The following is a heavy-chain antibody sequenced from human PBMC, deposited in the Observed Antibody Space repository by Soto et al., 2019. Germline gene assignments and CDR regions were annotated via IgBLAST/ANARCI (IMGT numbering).Heavy chain of an antibody. CDR3: ARELSITIFGVVTEALNYFDY. V-gene: IGHV1-46*01. D-gene: IGHD3-3*01. CDR2: INPSGGST. Sequence: ASVKVSCKASGYTFTSYYMHWVRQAPGQWLEWMGIINPSGGSTSYAQKFQGRVTMTRDTSTSTVDMELSSLRSEDTAVYYCARELSITIFGVVTEALNYFDYWGQGTLVTVSS. J-gene: IGHJ4*02. CDR1: GYTFTSYY.